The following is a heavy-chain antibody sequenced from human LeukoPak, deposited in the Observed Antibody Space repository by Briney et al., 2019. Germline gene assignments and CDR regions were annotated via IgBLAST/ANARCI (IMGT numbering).Heavy chain of an antibody. D-gene: IGHD2-2*01. CDR1: GGSISSYY. CDR3: ARGYCSSTSCAGHYYMDV. CDR2: IYTSGST. Sequence: PSETLSLTCTVSGGSISSYYWSWIRQPAGKGLEWIGRIYTSGSTNYNPSLKSRVTMSVDTSNNQFSLKLSSVTAADTAVYYCARGYCSSTSCAGHYYMDVWGKGTTVTVSS. V-gene: IGHV4-4*07. J-gene: IGHJ6*03.